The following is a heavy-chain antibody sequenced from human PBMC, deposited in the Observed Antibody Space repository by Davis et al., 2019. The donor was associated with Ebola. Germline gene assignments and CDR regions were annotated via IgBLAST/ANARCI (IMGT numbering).Heavy chain of an antibody. Sequence: GESLKISCAASGFTFSNYWMHWLRQAPGKGLEWVSCIKNDGSSTTYADSVKGRFTVSRDDAKHTLFLQMNSLRAEDTAVYYCVKGIGEDWGQGTLVTVSS. V-gene: IGHV3-74*01. CDR1: GFTFSNYW. CDR3: VKGIGED. D-gene: IGHD2-21*01. J-gene: IGHJ4*02. CDR2: IKNDGSST.